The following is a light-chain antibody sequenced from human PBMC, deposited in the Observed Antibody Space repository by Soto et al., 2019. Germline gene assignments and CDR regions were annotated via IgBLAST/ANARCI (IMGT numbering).Light chain of an antibody. J-gene: IGLJ1*01. CDR2: EGT. CDR3: SSNADSTTYV. CDR1: RSDFGTYKL. V-gene: IGLV2-23*01. Sequence: QSVLTQPASVSGSPGQSITISCFGTRSDFGTYKLVSWYQQHPGRPPKPVIYEGTERPSGISNRFSASQSGSTASLTISGLQAGDEADYYCSSNADSTTYVFGTGTKVTVL.